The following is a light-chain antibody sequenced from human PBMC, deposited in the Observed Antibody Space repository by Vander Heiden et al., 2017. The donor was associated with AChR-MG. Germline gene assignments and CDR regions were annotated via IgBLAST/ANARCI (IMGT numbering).Light chain of an antibody. CDR2: WAS. V-gene: IGKV4-1*01. J-gene: IGKJ3*01. CDR1: QSVLYSSNNKNY. CDR3: QQEYSTPFT. Sequence: DIVMTQSPDSLAVSLGERATINCKSSQSVLYSSNNKNYLAWYQQKPGQPPKLLIYWASTRESGVPDRFSGSGSGTDFTLTISSLQAEDVAVYYCQQEYSTPFTFGPRTKVDIK.